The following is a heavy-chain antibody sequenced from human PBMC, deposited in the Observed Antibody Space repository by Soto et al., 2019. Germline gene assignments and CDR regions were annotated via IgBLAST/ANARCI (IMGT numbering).Heavy chain of an antibody. CDR3: ARGHSGWYDLRFDP. Sequence: ETLSLTCTVSGGSIRSYYWTWIRQPPGKGLEWLGYIFYSGSTFYNPSLKSRVTISIHTSKSQFSLQLTSVTAADTAVYYCARGHSGWYDLRFDPCGQRTLVTVSS. D-gene: IGHD6-19*01. J-gene: IGHJ5*02. CDR2: IFYSGST. CDR1: GGSIRSYY. V-gene: IGHV4-59*01.